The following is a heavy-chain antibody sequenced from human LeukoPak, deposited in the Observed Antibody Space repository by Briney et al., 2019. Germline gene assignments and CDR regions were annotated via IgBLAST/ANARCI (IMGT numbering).Heavy chain of an antibody. V-gene: IGHV3-7*01. Sequence: GGFLRLSCAASGFTFSSYWMSWVRQAPGKGLEWVANIKQDGSEKYYVDSVKGRFTISRDNAKNSLYLQMNSLRAEDTAVYYCARARYDFWSGYNYFDYWGQGTLVTVSS. D-gene: IGHD3-3*01. CDR1: GFTFSSYW. CDR3: ARARYDFWSGYNYFDY. CDR2: IKQDGSEK. J-gene: IGHJ4*02.